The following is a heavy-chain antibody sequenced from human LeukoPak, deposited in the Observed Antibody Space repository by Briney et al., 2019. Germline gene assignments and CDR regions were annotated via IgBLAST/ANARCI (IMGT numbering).Heavy chain of an antibody. V-gene: IGHV4-39*01. CDR1: GGSISSSSYY. Sequence: NASETLSLTCTVSGGSISSSSYYWGWIRQPPGKGLEWIGSIYYSGSTYYNPSLKSRVTISVDTSKNQFSLKLSSVTAADTAVYYCARHYTESGSYYIYYFYMDVWGKGTTVTISS. J-gene: IGHJ6*03. D-gene: IGHD3-10*01. CDR3: ARHYTESGSYYIYYFYMDV. CDR2: IYYSGST.